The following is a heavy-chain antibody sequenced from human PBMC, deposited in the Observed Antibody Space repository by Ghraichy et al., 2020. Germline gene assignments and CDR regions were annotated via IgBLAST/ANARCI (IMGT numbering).Heavy chain of an antibody. CDR1: GAPITTYF. Sequence: GSLKLSCTVSGAPITTYFWSWIRQPPGKGLELIGDIFYSGSSNYNPSLKSRVTISIDASNNQFSLNLSSVTAADTAVYYCARMGGYKEPLWYWGRGTLVAVSS. CDR3: ARMGGYKEPLWY. V-gene: IGHV4-59*01. J-gene: IGHJ4*02. D-gene: IGHD3-10*01. CDR2: IFYSGSS.